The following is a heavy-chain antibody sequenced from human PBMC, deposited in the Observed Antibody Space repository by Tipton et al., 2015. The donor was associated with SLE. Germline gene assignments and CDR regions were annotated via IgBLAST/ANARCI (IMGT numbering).Heavy chain of an antibody. CDR1: GFMFSSYA. D-gene: IGHD3-9*01. CDR2: IYSSGSE. V-gene: IGHV3-53*05. J-gene: IGHJ3*02. CDR3: ARDATGLDAFDI. Sequence: GSLRLSCAASGFMFSSYAMSWVRQAPGEGLEWVSIIYSSGSEYYADSVKGRFTISRDNSKNTLYLQMNSLRPEDTGVYYCARDATGLDAFDIWGQGTMVTVSS.